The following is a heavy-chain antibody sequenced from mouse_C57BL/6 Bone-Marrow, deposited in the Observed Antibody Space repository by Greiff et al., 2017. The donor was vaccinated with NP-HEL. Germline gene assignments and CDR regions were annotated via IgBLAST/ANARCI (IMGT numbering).Heavy chain of an antibody. V-gene: IGHV2-2*01. CDR3: ARTGWLLPYLDY. Sequence: VKLMESGPGLVQPSQSLSITCTVSGFSLTSYGVHWVRQSPGTGLEWLGVIWSGGSTDYNAAFISRLSISKDNSKSQVFFKMNSLQADDTAIYYCARTGWLLPYLDYWGQGTTLTVSS. CDR1: GFSLTSYG. CDR2: IWSGGST. D-gene: IGHD2-3*01. J-gene: IGHJ2*01.